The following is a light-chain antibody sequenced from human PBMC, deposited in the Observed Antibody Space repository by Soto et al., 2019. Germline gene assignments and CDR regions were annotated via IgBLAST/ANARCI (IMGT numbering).Light chain of an antibody. Sequence: EIVMTQSPGTLSVSPGEGATLSCRASQSVRSNLAWYQQKPGQAPRLLIFGSFTRAPGVPSGFSGSGSGTEFTLTISSLQPEDFALYYCQQYDIWPWTFGQGTKVDIK. V-gene: IGKV3-15*01. CDR1: QSVRSN. CDR3: QQYDIWPWT. J-gene: IGKJ1*01. CDR2: GSF.